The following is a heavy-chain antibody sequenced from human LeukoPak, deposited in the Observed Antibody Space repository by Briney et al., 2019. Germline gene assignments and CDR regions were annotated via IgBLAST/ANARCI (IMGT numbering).Heavy chain of an antibody. CDR2: IKQDGSEK. CDR1: GFTFSSYW. CDR3: AREVLGEWELRSRRGTFDY. V-gene: IGHV3-7*01. Sequence: PGGSLRLSCAASGFTFSSYWMSWVRQAPGKGLEWVANIKQDGSEKYYVDSVKGRFTISRDNAKNSLYLQMNSLRAEDTAVYYCAREVLGEWELRSRRGTFDYWGQGTLVTVSS. D-gene: IGHD1-26*01. J-gene: IGHJ4*02.